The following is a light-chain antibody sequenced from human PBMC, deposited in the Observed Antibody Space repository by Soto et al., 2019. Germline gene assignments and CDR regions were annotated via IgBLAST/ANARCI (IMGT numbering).Light chain of an antibody. J-gene: IGKJ2*01. CDR3: QQYNSYLGT. CDR2: KAS. CDR1: QSISSW. Sequence: DIQMTQSPSTLSASVGDRVTITCRASQSISSWLAWYQQKPGKAPKLLIYKASSLESGAPSRFSGSGSGTEFTLTISSLQPDDFATYYCQQYNSYLGTFGQGTKLEIK. V-gene: IGKV1-5*03.